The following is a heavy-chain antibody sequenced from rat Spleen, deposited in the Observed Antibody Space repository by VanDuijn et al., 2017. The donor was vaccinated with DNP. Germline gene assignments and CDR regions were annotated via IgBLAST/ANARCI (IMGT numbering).Heavy chain of an antibody. V-gene: IGHV5-22*01. Sequence: EVQLVESGGDLVQPGRSLKLSCAASGFTFSNYYMAWVRQAPTKGLEWVASISYEGSRTYYGDSVKGRFTISRDNTKSTLYLQMNSLRSEDTATYYCARSELAYFAYWGQGVMVTVSS. CDR1: GFTFSNYY. CDR3: ARSELAYFAY. CDR2: ISYEGSRT. J-gene: IGHJ2*01. D-gene: IGHD5-1*01.